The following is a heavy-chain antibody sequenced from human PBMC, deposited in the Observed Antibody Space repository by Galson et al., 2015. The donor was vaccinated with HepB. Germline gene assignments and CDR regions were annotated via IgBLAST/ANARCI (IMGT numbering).Heavy chain of an antibody. J-gene: IGHJ4*02. V-gene: IGHV1-18*01. Sequence: SVKVSCKASGYTFTSYGITWVRQAPGQGLEWMGWISAYNGNTYYAQKLWGRVTMTTDTSTSIAYMELRSLRSDDTAVYYCARDLEGLTVPATHYWGQGTLVTVSS. CDR3: ARDLEGLTVPATHY. CDR1: GYTFTSYG. CDR2: ISAYNGNT. D-gene: IGHD6-19*01.